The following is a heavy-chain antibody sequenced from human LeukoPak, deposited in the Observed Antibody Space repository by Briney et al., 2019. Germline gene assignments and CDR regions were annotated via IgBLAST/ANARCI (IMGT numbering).Heavy chain of an antibody. V-gene: IGHV3-21*01. CDR1: GFTFSSYS. D-gene: IGHD3-10*01. Sequence: GGSLRLSCAASGFTFSSYSMNWVRQAPGKGLEWVSSISSSSSYIYYADSVKGRFTISRDNAKNSLYLQMNSLRAEDTAVYYCARGLGSGSYYLDWGQGTLDTVSS. CDR3: ARGLGSGSYYLD. CDR2: ISSSSSYI. J-gene: IGHJ4*02.